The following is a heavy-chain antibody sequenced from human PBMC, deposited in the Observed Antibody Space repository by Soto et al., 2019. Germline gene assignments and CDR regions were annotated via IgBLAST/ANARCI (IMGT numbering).Heavy chain of an antibody. Sequence: QVQLVQSGAEVKKPGSSVKVSCKAFGGTFSSYAISWVRQAPGQGLEWMGGIIPIFGTANYAQKFQGRVTITADKSTSTAYMELSSLRSEDTAVYYCARGYYYDSSGYYRSYYFDYWGQGTLVTVSS. J-gene: IGHJ4*02. CDR2: IIPIFGTA. D-gene: IGHD3-22*01. CDR1: GGTFSSYA. V-gene: IGHV1-69*06. CDR3: ARGYYYDSSGYYRSYYFDY.